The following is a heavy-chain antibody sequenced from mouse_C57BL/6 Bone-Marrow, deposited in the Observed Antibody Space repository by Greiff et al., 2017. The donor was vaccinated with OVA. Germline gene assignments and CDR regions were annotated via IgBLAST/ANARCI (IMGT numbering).Heavy chain of an antibody. CDR1: GYTFTSYW. D-gene: IGHD2-1*01. J-gene: IGHJ4*01. Sequence: QVQLQQPGAELVKPGASVKLSCKASGYTFTSYWMHWVKQRPGRGLEWIGRIDPNSGGTKYNEKFKSKATLTVDKPSSTAYMQLSSLTSEDSEVYYCARDPELMVTTWGYAMDYWGQGTSVTVSS. V-gene: IGHV1-72*01. CDR3: ARDPELMVTTWGYAMDY. CDR2: IDPNSGGT.